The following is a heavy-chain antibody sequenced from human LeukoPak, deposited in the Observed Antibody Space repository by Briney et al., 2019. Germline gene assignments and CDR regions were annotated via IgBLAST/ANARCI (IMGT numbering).Heavy chain of an antibody. Sequence: GGSLRLSCAAFGFIFSNYGMNWVRQAPGKGLGWVAAISASGSATSYADSVRGRFTISRDNSKSTTYLQMNSLRAEDTAVFYCAVLDSSGWYLGEYFDYWGQGTLVTVSS. CDR3: AVLDSSGWYLGEYFDY. CDR2: ISASGSAT. CDR1: GFIFSNYG. J-gene: IGHJ4*02. V-gene: IGHV3-23*01. D-gene: IGHD6-19*01.